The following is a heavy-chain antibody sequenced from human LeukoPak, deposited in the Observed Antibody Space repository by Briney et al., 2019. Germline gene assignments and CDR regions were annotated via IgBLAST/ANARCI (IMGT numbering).Heavy chain of an antibody. CDR2: INPNSGDT. D-gene: IGHD6-19*01. V-gene: IGHV1-2*02. CDR1: GGTFSSYA. J-gene: IGHJ3*02. Sequence: GASVKVSCKASGGTFSSYAISWVRQAPGQGLEWMGWINPNSGDTNYAQKFQGRVTMTRDTSISTAYMELSRLRSDDTAVYYCARRYSSGWYDAFDIWGQGTMVTVSS. CDR3: ARRYSSGWYDAFDI.